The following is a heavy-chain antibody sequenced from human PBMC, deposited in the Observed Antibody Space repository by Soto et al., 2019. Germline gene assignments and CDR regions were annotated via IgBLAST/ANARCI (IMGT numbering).Heavy chain of an antibody. J-gene: IGHJ5*02. CDR3: AKDGYSYGSRWFDP. CDR1: GFTFSSYA. D-gene: IGHD5-18*01. V-gene: IGHV3-23*01. CDR2: ISGSVGST. Sequence: GGSLRLSCAASGFTFSSYAMSWVRQAPGKGLEWVSAISGSVGSTYYADSVKGRFTISRDNSKNTLYLQMNSLRAEDTAVYYCAKDGYSYGSRWFDPWGQGTLVTVSS.